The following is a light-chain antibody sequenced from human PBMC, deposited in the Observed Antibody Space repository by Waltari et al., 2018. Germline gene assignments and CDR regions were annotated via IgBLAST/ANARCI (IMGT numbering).Light chain of an antibody. CDR3: HHYYIPPLT. J-gene: IGKJ5*01. V-gene: IGKV4-1*01. CDR2: CAS. Sequence: DIVMTQSPDFLAVSLGERATINCKSSQSLFSTSNSKTYISWYQQNPGQPPKLLSYCASTRGSGVPDRFSGSGSGTDFTLTISSLQAEDVAVYYCHHYYIPPLTFGQGTRLEIK. CDR1: QSLFSTSNSKTY.